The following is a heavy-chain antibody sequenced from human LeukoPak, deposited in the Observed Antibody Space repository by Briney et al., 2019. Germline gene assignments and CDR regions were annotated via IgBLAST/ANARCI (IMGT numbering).Heavy chain of an antibody. CDR2: ISSSGSTI. J-gene: IGHJ6*02. D-gene: IGHD3-10*01. V-gene: IGHV3-48*03. CDR3: ARDEYYYGSGSYYNVREAHYYGMDV. Sequence: GGSLRLSCAASGFTFSSYEMNWVRQAPGKGREGVSYISSSGSTIYYADSVKGRFTISRDNAKNSLYLQMTSLRAEDTAVYYCARDEYYYGSGSYYNVREAHYYGMDVWGQGTTVTVSS. CDR1: GFTFSSYE.